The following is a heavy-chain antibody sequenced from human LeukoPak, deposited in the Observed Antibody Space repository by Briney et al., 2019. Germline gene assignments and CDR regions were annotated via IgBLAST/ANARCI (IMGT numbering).Heavy chain of an antibody. J-gene: IGHJ5*02. CDR3: ARADSYYNWFDP. V-gene: IGHV1-18*01. D-gene: IGHD3-22*01. CDR1: GYTFTSYG. Sequence: ASVKVSCKASGYTFTSYGISWVRQAPGQGLEWMGWFSAYNGNTNYAQKLQGRVTMTTDTSTSAAYMELRSLRSDDTAVYYCARADSYYNWFDPWGQGTLVTVSS. CDR2: FSAYNGNT.